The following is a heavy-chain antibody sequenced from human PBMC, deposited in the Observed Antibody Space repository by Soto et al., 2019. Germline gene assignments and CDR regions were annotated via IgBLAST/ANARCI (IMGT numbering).Heavy chain of an antibody. J-gene: IGHJ6*03. CDR2: ISGSGGST. V-gene: IGHV3-23*01. CDR3: AKDLGYCSSTSCPADYYYYMDV. Sequence: PGGSLRLSCAASGFTFSSYAMSWVRQAPGKGLEWVSAISGSGGSTYYADSVKGRFTISRDNSKNTLYLQMNSLRAEDTAVYYCAKDLGYCSSTSCPADYYYYMDVWSKGTTVTVSS. D-gene: IGHD2-2*01. CDR1: GFTFSSYA.